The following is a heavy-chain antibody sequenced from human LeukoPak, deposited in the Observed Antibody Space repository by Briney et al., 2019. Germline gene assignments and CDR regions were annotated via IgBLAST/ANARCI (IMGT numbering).Heavy chain of an antibody. J-gene: IGHJ4*02. V-gene: IGHV4-34*01. Sequence: SETLSLTCAVYGGSFSGYCWSWIRQPPGKGLEWIGEINHSGSTNYNPSLKSRVTISVDTSKNQFSLKLSSVTAADTAVYYCARGPRYYDYVWGSYRYPNFDYWGQGTLVTVS. CDR1: GGSFSGYC. CDR3: ARGPRYYDYVWGSYRYPNFDY. CDR2: INHSGST. D-gene: IGHD3-16*02.